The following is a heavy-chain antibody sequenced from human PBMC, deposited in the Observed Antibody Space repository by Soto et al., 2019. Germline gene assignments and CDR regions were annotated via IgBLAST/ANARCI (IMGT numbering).Heavy chain of an antibody. CDR3: ARDGGGGSPPYDSYYGMDV. CDR2: INPNSGGT. Sequence: ASVKVSCKASGYTFTGSYMHWVRQAPGQGLEWLGWINPNSGGTNYAQRFQGWVTMTRDTSITTAYMGLSGLRSDDTAGYYCARDGGGGSPPYDSYYGMDVWGQGTADTVSS. CDR1: GYTFTGSY. D-gene: IGHD2-15*01. J-gene: IGHJ6*02. V-gene: IGHV1-2*04.